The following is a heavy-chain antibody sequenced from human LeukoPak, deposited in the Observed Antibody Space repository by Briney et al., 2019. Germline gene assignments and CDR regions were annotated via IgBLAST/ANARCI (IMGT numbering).Heavy chain of an antibody. D-gene: IGHD6-19*01. CDR3: ARDPSIAVAGILAPKDAFDI. CDR1: GYTFTGYY. Sequence: ASVKVSCKASGYTFTGYYMHWVRQAPGQGLEWMGWINPNSGGTNYAQKLQGRVTMTTDTSTSTAYMELRSLRSDDTAVYYCARDPSIAVAGILAPKDAFDIWGQGTMVTVSS. J-gene: IGHJ3*02. V-gene: IGHV1-2*02. CDR2: INPNSGGT.